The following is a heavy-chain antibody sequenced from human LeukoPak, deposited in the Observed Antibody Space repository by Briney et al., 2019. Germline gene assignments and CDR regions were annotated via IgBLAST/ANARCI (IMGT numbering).Heavy chain of an antibody. CDR3: ARGSGGPLWAARPPYYFDY. CDR2: INHSGST. Sequence: SETLFLPCAGYGGGFSGYYWRWIRQPPGEGPEGIGEINHSGSTNYNPSLKSRVTISVDTSKNQFSLKLSSVTAADTAVYYCARGSGGPLWAARPPYYFDYWGQGTLVTVSS. CDR1: GGGFSGYY. V-gene: IGHV4-34*01. J-gene: IGHJ4*02. D-gene: IGHD6-6*01.